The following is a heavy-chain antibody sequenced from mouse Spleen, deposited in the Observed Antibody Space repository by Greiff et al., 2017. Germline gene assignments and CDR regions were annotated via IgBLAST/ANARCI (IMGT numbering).Heavy chain of an antibody. CDR1: GYTFTSYW. Sequence: QVQLQQPGAELVKPGASVKMSCKASGYTFTSYWMHWVKQRPGQGLEWIGVIDPSDSYTSYNQKFKGKATLTVDTSSSTAYMQLSSLTSEDSAVYYCTRWANWDVDVDYWGQGTTLTVSS. J-gene: IGHJ2*01. D-gene: IGHD4-1*01. V-gene: IGHV1S127*01. CDR3: TRWANWDVDVDY. CDR2: IDPSDSYT.